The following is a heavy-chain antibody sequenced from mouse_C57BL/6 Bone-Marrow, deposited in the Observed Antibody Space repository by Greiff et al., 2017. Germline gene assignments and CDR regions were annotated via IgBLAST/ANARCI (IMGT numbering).Heavy chain of an antibody. CDR1: GYTFTSYW. J-gene: IGHJ3*01. V-gene: IGHV1-64*01. CDR2: IHPTSGST. D-gene: IGHD2-4*01. CDR3: AIYHDRWGFAY. Sequence: QVQLQQPGAELVKPGASVKLSCKASGYTFTSYWMHWVKQRPGQGLEWIGMIHPTSGSTTYNEKFKSKATLTVDKSSSTAYMQLSCLTSEDSAVYYCAIYHDRWGFAYWGQGTLVTVSA.